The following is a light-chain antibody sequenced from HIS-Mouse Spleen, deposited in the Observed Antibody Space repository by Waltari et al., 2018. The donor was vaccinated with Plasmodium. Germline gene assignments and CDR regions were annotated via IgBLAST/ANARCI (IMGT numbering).Light chain of an antibody. CDR2: CAS. V-gene: IGKV3-15*01. CDR1: QSVSSN. CDR3: QQYNNWPRGT. Sequence: EIVMTQSPATLSVSPGERATLSCRASQSVSSNLAWYQQKPGQAPRRLIYCASTRATGIPARFSGRGSGTEFTLTISSMQSEDFAVYYCQQYNNWPRGTFGQGTKVEIK. J-gene: IGKJ1*01.